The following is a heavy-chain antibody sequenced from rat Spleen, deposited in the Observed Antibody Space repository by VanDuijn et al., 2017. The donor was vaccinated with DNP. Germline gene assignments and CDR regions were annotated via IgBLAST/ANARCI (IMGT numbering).Heavy chain of an antibody. V-gene: IGHV2-41*01. CDR1: GFSLTSNS. Sequence: QVQLKESGPGLVQPSQTLSLTCTVDGFSLTSNSVHWVRQPPGKGLEWMGIMWNSGSADYNSALKFRLSISRDTSKSQVFLKMNNLQTEDTATYYCGRERERESLGYSSYIAYWGQGVMVTVSS. CDR3: GRERERESLGYSSYIAY. D-gene: IGHD1-2*01. CDR2: MWNSGSA. J-gene: IGHJ2*01.